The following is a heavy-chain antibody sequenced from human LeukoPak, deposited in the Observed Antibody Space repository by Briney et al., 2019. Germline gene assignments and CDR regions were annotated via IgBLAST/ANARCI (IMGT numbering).Heavy chain of an antibody. CDR1: GGTFSSYA. CDR2: IIPILGTA. D-gene: IGHD5-12*01. CDR3: ARGGIVATIGDAFDI. Sequence: SVKASCKASGGTFSSYAISWVRQAPGQGLEWMGGIIPILGTANYAQKFQGRVTITADKSTSTAYMELSSLRSEDTAVYYCARGGIVATIGDAFDIWGQGTMVTVSS. V-gene: IGHV1-69*06. J-gene: IGHJ3*02.